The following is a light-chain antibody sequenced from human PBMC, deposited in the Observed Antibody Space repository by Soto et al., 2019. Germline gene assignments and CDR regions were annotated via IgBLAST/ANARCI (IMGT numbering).Light chain of an antibody. J-gene: IGKJ4*01. V-gene: IGKV3-20*01. Sequence: EIVLTQSPGTLSLSPVERATLSCRASQSIRSNSLAWYQQKPGQAPRLLIYGASSRFTGIPDRFSGRGSGTDFTLTIRRLEPEDFAVYYCQQYGRSPRTFGGGTKVEIK. CDR1: QSIRSNS. CDR2: GAS. CDR3: QQYGRSPRT.